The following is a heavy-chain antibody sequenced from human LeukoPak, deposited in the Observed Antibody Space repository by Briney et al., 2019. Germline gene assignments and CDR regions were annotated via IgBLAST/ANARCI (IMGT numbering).Heavy chain of an antibody. Sequence: ASVKVSCKASGYTFTGYYMHWVRQAPGQGLEWMGWINPNSGGTNYAQKFQGRVTMTRDTSISTAYMELSRLRSDDTAVYYCAVYKLWFEIPYYFDYWGQGTLVTVSS. CDR3: AVYKLWFEIPYYFDY. J-gene: IGHJ4*02. V-gene: IGHV1-2*02. D-gene: IGHD3-10*01. CDR2: INPNSGGT. CDR1: GYTFTGYY.